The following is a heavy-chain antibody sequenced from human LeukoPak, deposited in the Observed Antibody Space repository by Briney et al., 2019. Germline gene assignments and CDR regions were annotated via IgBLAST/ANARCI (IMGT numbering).Heavy chain of an antibody. D-gene: IGHD2/OR15-2a*01. Sequence: PGGSLRLSCEVSGFTFSSYSMTWLRQVPGRGLEWIAYMTASSVTFYYADSVRGRFTISRDNARNSLFLQMNSLTVEDTAVYYCARDRGFPNWGQGTLVPVSS. CDR1: GFTFSSYS. V-gene: IGHV3-48*04. CDR2: MTASSVTF. J-gene: IGHJ4*02. CDR3: ARDRGFPN.